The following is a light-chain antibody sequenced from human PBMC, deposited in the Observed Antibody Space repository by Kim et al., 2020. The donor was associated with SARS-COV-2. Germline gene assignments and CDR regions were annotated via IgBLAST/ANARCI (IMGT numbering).Light chain of an antibody. CDR3: AAWDDSLNEWV. Sequence: QSVLTQPPSVSGTPGQRVTISCSGSSSNIVSNSVNWYQQLPGTAPKLLIYSNNQRPSGVPDRFSGSKSGTSASLAISGLQSEDEADYYCAAWDDSLNEWVFGGGTQLTVL. CDR1: SSNIVSNS. J-gene: IGLJ3*02. CDR2: SNN. V-gene: IGLV1-44*01.